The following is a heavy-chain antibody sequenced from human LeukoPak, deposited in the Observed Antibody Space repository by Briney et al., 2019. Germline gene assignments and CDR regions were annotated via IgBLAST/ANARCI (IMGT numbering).Heavy chain of an antibody. Sequence: GGSLRLPCAASGFTFSTYYMNWVRQAPGKGLDWVSYISSSSSTIYYADSVKGRFTISRDNAKNSLYLQMNSLRDEDTAVYHCAKSRCSGGSCYAWGAAFDIWGQGTMVTVSS. CDR2: ISSSSSTI. CDR1: GFTFSTYY. V-gene: IGHV3-48*02. J-gene: IGHJ3*02. CDR3: AKSRCSGGSCYAWGAAFDI. D-gene: IGHD2-15*01.